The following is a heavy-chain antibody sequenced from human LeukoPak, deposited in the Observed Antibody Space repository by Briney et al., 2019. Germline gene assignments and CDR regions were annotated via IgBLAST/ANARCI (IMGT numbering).Heavy chain of an antibody. D-gene: IGHD3-9*01. CDR2: ISSTASDI. J-gene: IGHJ4*02. CDR1: GFTFSSYG. Sequence: GGSLRLSCAASGFTFSSYGMNWVRQAPGKGLEWVSFISSTASDIYHADSVRGRFTISRDNAKNSLYLQMNSLRADDTAIYYCARDGYDILTGYYMVSDYWGQGTLVTVSS. V-gene: IGHV3-21*01. CDR3: ARDGYDILTGYYMVSDY.